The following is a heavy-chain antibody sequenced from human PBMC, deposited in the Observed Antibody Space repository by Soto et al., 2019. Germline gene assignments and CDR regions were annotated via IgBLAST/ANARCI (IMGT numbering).Heavy chain of an antibody. D-gene: IGHD2-2*01. CDR2: ITSSGSYI. CDR3: ARDESAGSSTSN. CDR1: GPTFSTYG. Sequence: DVQLVESGGGLVKPGGSLRLSCVASGPTFSTYGMNWIRQTPGKGLEWVSSITSSGSYIHYADSVLGRFTVSRDNAKNSMYLQMNSLRVEDTAVYFCARDESAGSSTSNWGQGTLVTVSS. V-gene: IGHV3-21*01. J-gene: IGHJ4*02.